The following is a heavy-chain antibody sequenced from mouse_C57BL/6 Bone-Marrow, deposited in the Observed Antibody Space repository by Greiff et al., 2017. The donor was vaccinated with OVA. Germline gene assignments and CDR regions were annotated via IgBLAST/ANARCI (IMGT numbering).Heavy chain of an antibody. D-gene: IGHD1-1*01. CDR3: TRGTVYAMDY. CDR1: GFNIKDDY. CDR2: IDPENGDT. Sequence: EVQLQESGAELVRPGASVKLSCTASGFNIKDDYMHWVKQRPEQGLEWIGWIDPENGDTEYASKFQGKATITADTSSNTAYLQLSSLTSEDTAVYYCTRGTVYAMDYWGQGTSVTVSS. J-gene: IGHJ4*01. V-gene: IGHV14-4*01.